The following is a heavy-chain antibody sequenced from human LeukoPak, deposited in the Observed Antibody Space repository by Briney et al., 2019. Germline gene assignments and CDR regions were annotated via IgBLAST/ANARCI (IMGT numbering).Heavy chain of an antibody. J-gene: IGHJ4*02. Sequence: SETLSLTCTVSGDSISSGNYYWDWIRQPPGKGLEWIGTIFFTGNTYYNPSLKNRVTISVDTSKNQFSLKLSSVTAADTAVYYCARRIPGFFLDYWGQGTLVTVPS. CDR1: GDSISSGNYY. CDR3: ARRIPGFFLDY. CDR2: IFFTGNT. D-gene: IGHD2-21*01. V-gene: IGHV4-39*01.